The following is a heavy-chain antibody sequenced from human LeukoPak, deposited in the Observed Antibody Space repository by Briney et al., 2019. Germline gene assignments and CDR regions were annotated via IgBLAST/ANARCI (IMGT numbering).Heavy chain of an antibody. CDR3: ARVDRSPDIVVVPAAIIRPGAFDI. V-gene: IGHV1-18*01. D-gene: IGHD2-2*01. CDR1: GYTFTSYG. Sequence: GASVKVSCKASGYTFTSYGISWVRQAPGQGLEWMGWISPYNGNTNYAQKLQGRVTMTTDTPTSTAYMELRSLRSDDTAVYYCARVDRSPDIVVVPAAIIRPGAFDIWGQGTMVTVSS. CDR2: ISPYNGNT. J-gene: IGHJ3*02.